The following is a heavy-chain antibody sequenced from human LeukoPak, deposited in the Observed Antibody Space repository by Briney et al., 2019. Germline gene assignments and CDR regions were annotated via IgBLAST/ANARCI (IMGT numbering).Heavy chain of an antibody. Sequence: PGGSLRLSCAASGFTFSSYAMHWVRQAPGKGLEWVAVISYDGSNKYYADSVKGRFTISRDNSKNTLYLQMNSLRAEDTAVYYCARGAAAGTLFDYWGQGTLVTVPS. D-gene: IGHD6-13*01. V-gene: IGHV3-30-3*01. CDR2: ISYDGSNK. CDR3: ARGAAAGTLFDY. J-gene: IGHJ4*02. CDR1: GFTFSSYA.